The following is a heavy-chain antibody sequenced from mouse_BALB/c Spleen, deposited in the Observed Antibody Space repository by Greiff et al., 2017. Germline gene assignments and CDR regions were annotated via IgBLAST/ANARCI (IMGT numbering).Heavy chain of an antibody. CDR1: GFTFSSYG. CDR3: ARDDRYFDV. J-gene: IGHJ1*01. CDR2: INSNGGST. V-gene: IGHV5-6-3*01. Sequence: EVQGVESGGGLVQPGGSLKLSCAASGFTFSSYGMSWVRQTPDKRLELVATINSNGGSTYYPDSVKGRFTISRDNAKNTLYLQMSSLKSEDTAMYYCARDDRYFDVWGAGTTVTVSS.